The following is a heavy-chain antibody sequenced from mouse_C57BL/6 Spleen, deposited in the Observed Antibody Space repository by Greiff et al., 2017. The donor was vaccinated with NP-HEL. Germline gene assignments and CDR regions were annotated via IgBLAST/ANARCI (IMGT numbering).Heavy chain of an antibody. D-gene: IGHD1-1*01. CDR1: GYTFTSYW. Sequence: QVQLKQPGAELVKPGASVKLSCKASGYTFTSYWMHWVKQRPGQGLEWIGMIHPNSGSTNYNEKFKSKATLTVDKSSSTAYMQLSSLTSEDSAVYYCEVGYYGSSWYFDVWGTGTTVTVSS. CDR3: EVGYYGSSWYFDV. V-gene: IGHV1-64*01. CDR2: IHPNSGST. J-gene: IGHJ1*03.